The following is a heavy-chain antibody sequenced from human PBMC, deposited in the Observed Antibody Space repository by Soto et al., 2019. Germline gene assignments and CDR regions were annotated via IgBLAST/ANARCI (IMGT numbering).Heavy chain of an antibody. Sequence: LRLSCAASGFTFSSYSMNWVRQAPGKGLEWVSSISSSSSYIYYADSVKGRFTTSRDNAKNSLYLQMNSLRAEDAAVYYCARELLFDYWGQGTLVTVSS. J-gene: IGHJ4*02. CDR2: ISSSSSYI. D-gene: IGHD3-10*01. V-gene: IGHV3-21*01. CDR1: GFTFSSYS. CDR3: ARELLFDY.